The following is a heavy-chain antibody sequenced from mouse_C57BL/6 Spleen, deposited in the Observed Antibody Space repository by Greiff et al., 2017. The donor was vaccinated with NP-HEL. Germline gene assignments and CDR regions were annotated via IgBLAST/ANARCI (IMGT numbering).Heavy chain of an antibody. Sequence: LQESGPELVKPGASVKISCKASGYSFTDYNMNWVKQSNGKSLEWIGVINPNYGTTSYNQKFKGKATLTVDQSSSTAYMQLNSLTSEDSAVYYCARGYGSSYVNYFDYWGQGTTLTVSS. D-gene: IGHD1-1*01. CDR3: ARGYGSSYVNYFDY. CDR1: GYSFTDYN. CDR2: INPNYGTT. V-gene: IGHV1-39*01. J-gene: IGHJ2*01.